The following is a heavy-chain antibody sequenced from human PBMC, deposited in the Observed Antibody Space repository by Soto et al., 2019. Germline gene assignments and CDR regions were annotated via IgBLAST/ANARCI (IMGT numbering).Heavy chain of an antibody. J-gene: IGHJ3*02. Sequence: EVQLVESGGGLVKPGGSLRLSCAASGFTFSNAWMSWVRQAPGKGLEWVGRIKSKTDGGTTDYAAPVKGRFTISRDDSKNTLYLQMNSLKTEDTAVYYCTTDWAPYHWNHPGYAFDIWGQGTMVTVSS. CDR2: IKSKTDGGTT. V-gene: IGHV3-15*01. CDR3: TTDWAPYHWNHPGYAFDI. CDR1: GFTFSNAW. D-gene: IGHD1-20*01.